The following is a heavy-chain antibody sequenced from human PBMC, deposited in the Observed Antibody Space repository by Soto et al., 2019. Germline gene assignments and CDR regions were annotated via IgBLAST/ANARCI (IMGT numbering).Heavy chain of an antibody. CDR2: ISPYYGTA. CDR1: GYTYASYG. J-gene: IGHJ4*02. V-gene: IGHV1-18*01. CDR3: ARVYSGYFDY. Sequence: GASVKVSCKDSGYTYASYGISWVRQAPGQGLEWMGGISPYYGTANYAQKFQGRVTMTTDESTSTAYMELSSLRSEDTAVYYCARVYSGYFDYWGQGTLVTVS. D-gene: IGHD1-26*01.